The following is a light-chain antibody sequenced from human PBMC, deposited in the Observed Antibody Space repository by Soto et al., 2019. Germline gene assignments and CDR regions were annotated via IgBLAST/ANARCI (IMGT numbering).Light chain of an antibody. CDR1: QGIGSY. CDR2: AAS. CDR3: QYYDTFRT. V-gene: IGKV1-9*01. J-gene: IGKJ1*01. Sequence: GDSVTITCRASQGIGSYLAWYQQKPGEAPKLLIFAASTLQSGVPSRFSGSGSGTDFTLTISRLEPEDFAVYYCQYYDTFRTFGQGTKVDIK.